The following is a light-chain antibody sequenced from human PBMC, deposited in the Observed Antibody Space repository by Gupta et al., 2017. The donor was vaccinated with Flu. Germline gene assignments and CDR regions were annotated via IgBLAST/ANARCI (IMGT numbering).Light chain of an antibody. CDR1: QSVGDD. V-gene: IGKV3-11*01. Sequence: PDTLSLSPGERGTLACRASQSVGDDLAWYQQRPGQAPRLLIYGAINRATGISARFSGSGSGTDFTLTIDSREPEDFAVYYCRQRDIWPTTFGQGTKVDI. CDR2: GAI. J-gene: IGKJ2*01. CDR3: RQRDIWPTT.